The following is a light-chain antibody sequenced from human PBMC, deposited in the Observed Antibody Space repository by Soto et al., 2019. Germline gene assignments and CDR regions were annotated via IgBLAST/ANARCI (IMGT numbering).Light chain of an antibody. CDR3: ATWDSSRSAL. J-gene: IGLJ2*01. Sequence: QSVLTQPPSVSAAPGQKVTISCSGNSSNIESNSVSWYQQLPGTAPKLLIYDNNKRPSGIPDPVSGSKSGTSATLGITGLQNGDEADYSCATWDSSRSALFGGGTKLTVL. CDR1: SSNIESNS. V-gene: IGLV1-51*01. CDR2: DNN.